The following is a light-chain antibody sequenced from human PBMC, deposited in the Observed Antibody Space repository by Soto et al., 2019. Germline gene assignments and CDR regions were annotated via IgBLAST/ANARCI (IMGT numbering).Light chain of an antibody. J-gene: IGKJ1*01. CDR2: GAS. V-gene: IGKV3-15*01. Sequence: EIVMTQSPATLSVSPGERVTLSCRASQSVSSNLAWYQQKPGQAPRLLIYGASTRATGIPARFSGSGSGTDSTRTSSSLQSEDVAVYYCQQYNNWGTFGQGTRVEIK. CDR3: QQYNNWGT. CDR1: QSVSSN.